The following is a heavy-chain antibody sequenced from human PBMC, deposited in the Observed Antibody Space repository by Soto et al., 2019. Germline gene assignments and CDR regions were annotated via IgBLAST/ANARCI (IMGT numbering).Heavy chain of an antibody. J-gene: IGHJ1*01. Sequence: EVQLVGSGGGLIQPGGSLRLSCAASGFTVSSNYMSWVRQAPGKGLEWVSVIYSGGSTYYADSVKGRFTISRDNSKNTLYLQRNSLRAEDTAVYYCARDRVESGYPEYFQHWGQGTLVTVSS. CDR1: GFTVSSNY. CDR3: ARDRVESGYPEYFQH. CDR2: IYSGGST. V-gene: IGHV3-53*01. D-gene: IGHD3-22*01.